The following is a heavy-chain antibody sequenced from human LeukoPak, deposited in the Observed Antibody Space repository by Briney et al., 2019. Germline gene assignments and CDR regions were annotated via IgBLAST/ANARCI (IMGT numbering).Heavy chain of an antibody. D-gene: IGHD5-18*01. CDR1: GGSIGGYY. V-gene: IGHV4-59*01. CDR2: IYYSGST. J-gene: IGHJ4*02. Sequence: KPSETLSLTCTVSGGSIGGYYWTWMRQPPGKGLEWIGYIYYSGSTNYNPSLKSRVTISVDTSKNQFSLKLSSVNAADTAVYYCARGVDTTMVTYFDYWGQGSLVTVSS. CDR3: ARGVDTTMVTYFDY.